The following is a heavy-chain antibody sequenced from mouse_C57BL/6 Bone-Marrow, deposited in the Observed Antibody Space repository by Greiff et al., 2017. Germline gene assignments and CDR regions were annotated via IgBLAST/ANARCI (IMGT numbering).Heavy chain of an antibody. Sequence: VQLQQPGAELVKPGASVKLSCKASGYTFTSYWMHWVKQRPGQGLEWIGMIHPNSGSTNYNEKFKSKATLTVDKSSSTAYMQLSSLTSEDSAVYYCARLTTVVATRGDYFDYWGQGTTLTVSS. CDR2: IHPNSGST. CDR3: ARLTTVVATRGDYFDY. J-gene: IGHJ2*01. CDR1: GYTFTSYW. V-gene: IGHV1-64*01. D-gene: IGHD1-1*01.